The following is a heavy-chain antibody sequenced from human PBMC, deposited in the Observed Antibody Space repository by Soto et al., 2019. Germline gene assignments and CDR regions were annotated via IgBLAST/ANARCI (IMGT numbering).Heavy chain of an antibody. J-gene: IGHJ6*02. CDR1: GFTCSDHY. D-gene: IGHD2-15*01. Sequence: EVQLVESGGGLVQPGGSLRLSCAASGFTCSDHYMDWVRQAPGKGLEWVGRSRDKVRSHRTEFAASVKGRFTISRDDSKNSVYLDMNSLKTEDTVVYYCARYLVVGYTYYGMDVWGQGTTVTVSS. V-gene: IGHV3-72*01. CDR2: SRDKVRSHRT. CDR3: ARYLVVGYTYYGMDV.